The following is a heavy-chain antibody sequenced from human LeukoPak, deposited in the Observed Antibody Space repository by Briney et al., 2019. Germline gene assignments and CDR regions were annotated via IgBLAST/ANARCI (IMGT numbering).Heavy chain of an antibody. J-gene: IGHJ6*04. CDR3: ARDRPWFGAGDYYYGMDV. CDR2: INSSGGST. Sequence: ASVKISCKASGYTFTSYYMHWVRQAPAQGLQGMGMINSSGGSTSYAQKFQRRVTMTRDTSTSTVYMELSSLRSEDAAVYYCARDRPWFGAGDYYYGMDVWGKGTTVTVSS. V-gene: IGHV1-46*01. CDR1: GYTFTSYY. D-gene: IGHD3-10*01.